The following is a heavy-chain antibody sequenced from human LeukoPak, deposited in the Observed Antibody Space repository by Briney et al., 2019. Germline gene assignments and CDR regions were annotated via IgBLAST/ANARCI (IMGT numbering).Heavy chain of an antibody. CDR3: ATIYHLGELSHPD. D-gene: IGHD3-16*02. CDR2: IYHSGST. V-gene: IGHV4-4*02. Sequence: SGTLSLTCAVSGGSISSSNWWSWVRQPPGKGLEWIGEIYHSGSTNYNPSLKSRVTISVDKSKNQFSLKLSSVTAADTAVYYCATIYHLGELSHPDWGQGTLVTVSS. J-gene: IGHJ4*02. CDR1: GGSISSSNW.